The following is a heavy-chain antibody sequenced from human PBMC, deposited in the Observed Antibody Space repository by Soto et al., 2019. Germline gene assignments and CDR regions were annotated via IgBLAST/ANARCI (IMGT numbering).Heavy chain of an antibody. J-gene: IGHJ5*02. CDR1: GGSISSSSYY. Sequence: PSETLSLTCTVSGGSISSSSYYWGWIRQPPGKGLEWIGSIYYSGSTYYNPSLKSRVTISVDTSKNQFSPKLSSVTAADTAVYYCAATADSSSWYLNWFDPWGQGTLVTVSS. CDR2: IYYSGST. D-gene: IGHD6-13*01. CDR3: AATADSSSWYLNWFDP. V-gene: IGHV4-39*01.